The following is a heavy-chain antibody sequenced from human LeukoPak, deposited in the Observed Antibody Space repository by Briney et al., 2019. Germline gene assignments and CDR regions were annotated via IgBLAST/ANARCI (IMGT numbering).Heavy chain of an antibody. D-gene: IGHD5-18*01. CDR3: ARLIQLWLYPYFDY. CDR2: IYYSGST. Sequence: SQTLSLTCTVSGGSISSGDYYWSWLRQPPGTGLEWIGYIYYSGSTYYNPSLKSRVTISVDTSKNQFSLKLSSVTAADTAVYYCARLIQLWLYPYFDYWGQGTLVTVSS. J-gene: IGHJ4*02. V-gene: IGHV4-30-4*08. CDR1: GGSISSGDYY.